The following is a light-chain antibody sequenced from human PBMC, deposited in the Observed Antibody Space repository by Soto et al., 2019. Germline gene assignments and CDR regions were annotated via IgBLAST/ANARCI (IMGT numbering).Light chain of an antibody. Sequence: QLVLTQPPSASGTPGQRVTISCSGSSSNIGSNFVYWYQQFPGTAPKLLIYSISHRPSGVPDRFSGSKSGTSASLGISELRSEDEANYYCAAWDDSLSGLVFGGGTKLTVL. J-gene: IGLJ3*02. CDR2: SIS. CDR1: SSNIGSNF. V-gene: IGLV1-47*02. CDR3: AAWDDSLSGLV.